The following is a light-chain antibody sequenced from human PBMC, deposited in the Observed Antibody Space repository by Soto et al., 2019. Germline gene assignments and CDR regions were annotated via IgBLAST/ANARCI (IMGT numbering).Light chain of an antibody. V-gene: IGKV1-39*01. CDR2: AAS. Sequence: DIQRTQSPSSLSASVGDRVTIPCRASQSISSYLNWYQQKPGKAPKLLIYAASSLQSGVPSRFSGSGSGTDFTLTISSLQPEDFATYYCQQSYSTLRTFGQGTKVDIK. CDR1: QSISSY. J-gene: IGKJ1*01. CDR3: QQSYSTLRT.